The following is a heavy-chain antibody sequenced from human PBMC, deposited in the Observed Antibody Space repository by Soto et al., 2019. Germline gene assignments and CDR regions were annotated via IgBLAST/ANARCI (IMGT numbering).Heavy chain of an antibody. CDR1: GGSFSGYY. CDR2: INHSGST. D-gene: IGHD7-27*01. Sequence: QVQLQQWGAGLLKPSETLSLTCAVYGGSFSGYYWNWIRQPPGKGLEWMGEINHSGSTNYNPSLKSRVTISVDTSKNPFSLKLSSVTAADTAVYYCARGWGRIFDYWGQGTLVTVSS. J-gene: IGHJ4*02. CDR3: ARGWGRIFDY. V-gene: IGHV4-34*01.